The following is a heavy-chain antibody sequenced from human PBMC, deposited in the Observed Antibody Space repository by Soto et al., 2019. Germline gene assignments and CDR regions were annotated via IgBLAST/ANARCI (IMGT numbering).Heavy chain of an antibody. Sequence: GVLRLSCAASGFIFSTYAMNWVRQAPGKGLEWVSAISNSGDSAYYAESVRGRFTISRDNSINTLYLQMRSLRPEDTAVYYCAHPRGYGVFDAVDIWGQGTMVTVSS. CDR3: AHPRGYGVFDAVDI. V-gene: IGHV3-23*01. CDR1: GFIFSTYA. CDR2: ISNSGDSA. J-gene: IGHJ3*02. D-gene: IGHD4-17*01.